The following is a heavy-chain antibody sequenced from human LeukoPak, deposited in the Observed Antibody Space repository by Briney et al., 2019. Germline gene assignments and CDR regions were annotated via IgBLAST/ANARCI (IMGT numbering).Heavy chain of an antibody. Sequence: PSETLSLTCTVSGGSISSYYWSWIRQPPGKGLEWIASVHYSGSTYRNPSLRARVTISVDTSKNLFSLQLNSVTAADTAVYYCARSSLGGFGELSAFDNWGQGLLVTVSS. J-gene: IGHJ4*02. CDR3: ARSSLGGFGELSAFDN. CDR1: GGSISSYY. CDR2: VHYSGST. D-gene: IGHD3-10*01. V-gene: IGHV4-39*02.